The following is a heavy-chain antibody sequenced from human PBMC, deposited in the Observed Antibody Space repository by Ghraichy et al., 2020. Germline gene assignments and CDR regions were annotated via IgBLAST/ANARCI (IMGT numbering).Heavy chain of an antibody. J-gene: IGHJ4*02. CDR3: ARQAMDIVVVVSATFDY. D-gene: IGHD2-15*01. CDR1: GDSISSSSDY. V-gene: IGHV4-39*01. Sequence: SETLSLTCTVSGDSISSSSDYWAWIRQPPGKGLEWIGSIYYSGSTYYNPSLKSRVTISVDTSENQFSLKLTSVTAADTAVYYCARQAMDIVVVVSATFDYGGQGTLVTVSS. CDR2: IYYSGST.